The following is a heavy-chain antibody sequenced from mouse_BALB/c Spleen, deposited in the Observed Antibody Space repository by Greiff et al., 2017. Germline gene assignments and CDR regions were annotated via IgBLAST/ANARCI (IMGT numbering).Heavy chain of an antibody. CDR2: ISSGGSYT. CDR3: ARQETGAWFAY. J-gene: IGHJ3*01. Sequence: EVQLVESGGDLVKPGGSLKLSCAASGFTFSSYGMSWVRQTPDKRLEWVATISSGGSYTYYPDSVKGRFTISRDNAKNTLYLQMSSLKSEDTAMYYCARQETGAWFAYWGQGTLVTVSA. V-gene: IGHV5-6*01. CDR1: GFTFSSYG. D-gene: IGHD4-1*01.